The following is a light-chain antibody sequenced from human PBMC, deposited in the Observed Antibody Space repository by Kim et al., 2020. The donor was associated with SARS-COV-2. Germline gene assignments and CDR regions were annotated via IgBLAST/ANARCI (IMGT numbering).Light chain of an antibody. Sequence: EILLTQSPGTLSLTPGETATLSCRASQSVGTSLVWYEQKSGQPPRLLIYDASNRDIDIPDKLSGRESGTDFTLTIGYQEPEDFAVYYCQHGGTWPSRTCGQVTNLEI. CDR1: QSVGTS. CDR3: QHGGTWPSRT. J-gene: IGKJ2*01. V-gene: IGKV3-11*01. CDR2: DAS.